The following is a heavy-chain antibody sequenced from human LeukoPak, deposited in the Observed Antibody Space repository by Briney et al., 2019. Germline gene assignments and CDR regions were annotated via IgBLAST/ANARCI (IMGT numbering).Heavy chain of an antibody. J-gene: IGHJ4*02. CDR2: INHSGST. CDR3: VSRDY. Sequence: SETLSLTCAVYGGSFSGYYWSWIRQPPGKGLEWIGEINHSGSTNYNPSLKSRITISVDTSKNQFSLKLSSVIAADTAVYYCVSRDYWGQGTLVTVSS. V-gene: IGHV4-34*01. CDR1: GGSFSGYY.